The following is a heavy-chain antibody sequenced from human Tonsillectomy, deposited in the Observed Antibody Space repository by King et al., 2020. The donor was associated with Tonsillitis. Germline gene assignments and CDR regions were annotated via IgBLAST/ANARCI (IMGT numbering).Heavy chain of an antibody. Sequence: VQLVESGGDLVQPGGSLRLSCAASGFTFTNNWMTGVRPAPGKGLEWVGAISPDGMNPDFVDSARGRFTISRDNAKNSLYRQMNSLRAEDTGVDYCARNGEWTLDYWGPGTLVTVSS. CDR1: GFTFTNNW. V-gene: IGHV3-7*01. D-gene: IGHD3-3*01. CDR2: ISPDGMNP. CDR3: ARNGEWTLDY. J-gene: IGHJ4*02.